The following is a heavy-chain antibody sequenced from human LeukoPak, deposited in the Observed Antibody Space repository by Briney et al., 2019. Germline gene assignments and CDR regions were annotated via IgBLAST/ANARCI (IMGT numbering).Heavy chain of an antibody. Sequence: ASVKVSRTASGYTFTSYDLSWVRQAPGQGLEWMGGIIPIFGTANYAQKFQGRVTITTDESTSTAYMELSSLRSEDTAVYYCARDVGSSSWYRFDPWGQGTLVTVSS. CDR3: ARDVGSSSWYRFDP. D-gene: IGHD6-13*01. CDR1: GYTFTSYD. J-gene: IGHJ5*02. CDR2: IIPIFGTA. V-gene: IGHV1-69*05.